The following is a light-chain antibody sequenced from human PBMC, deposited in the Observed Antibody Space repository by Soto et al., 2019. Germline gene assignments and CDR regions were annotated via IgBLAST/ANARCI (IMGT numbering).Light chain of an antibody. CDR3: QQVNTYPPYT. V-gene: IGKV1-13*02. CDR1: QGISSA. CDR2: DAS. J-gene: IGKJ2*01. Sequence: AIQLTQSPSSLSASVGDRVTITCRASQGISSALAWYQQKPGKTPKLLIYDASSLESGVPTRFSGSGSGTDFPLTLSSLQAEEFAIYSWQQVNTYPPYTFGQGTKLEIK.